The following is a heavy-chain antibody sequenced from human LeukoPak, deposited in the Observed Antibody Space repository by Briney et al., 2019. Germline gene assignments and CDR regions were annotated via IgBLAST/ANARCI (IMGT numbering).Heavy chain of an antibody. CDR3: ARDRGRYCSSTSCYTLDY. CDR1: GYTFTSYA. CDR2: IIPIFGTA. Sequence: SVKVSCXASGYTFTSYAISWVRQAPGQGLEWMEGIIPIFGTANYAQKFQGRVTITADESTSTAYMELSSLRSEDTAVYYCARDRGRYCSSTSCYTLDYWGQGTLVTVSS. V-gene: IGHV1-69*13. J-gene: IGHJ4*02. D-gene: IGHD2-2*01.